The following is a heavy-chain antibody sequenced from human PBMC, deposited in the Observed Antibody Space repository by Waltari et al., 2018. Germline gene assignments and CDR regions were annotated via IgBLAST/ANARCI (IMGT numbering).Heavy chain of an antibody. CDR1: GFTFSSYA. J-gene: IGHJ4*02. D-gene: IGHD3-10*01. CDR3: ALGRGLLLWFRELLSSPFDY. V-gene: IGHV3-23*03. Sequence: EVQLLESGGGLVQPGGSLRLSCAASGFTFSSYAMSWVRQAPGKGLEWVSVIYSGGSSKYDADSVKGRFTIPRDNSKNTLYLQMNSLRAEDTAVYYCALGRGLLLWFRELLSSPFDYWGQGTLVTVSS. CDR2: IYSGGSSK.